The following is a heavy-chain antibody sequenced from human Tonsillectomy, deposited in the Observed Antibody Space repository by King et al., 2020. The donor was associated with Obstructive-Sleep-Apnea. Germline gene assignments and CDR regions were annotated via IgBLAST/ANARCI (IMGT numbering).Heavy chain of an antibody. V-gene: IGHV1-3*01. D-gene: IGHD3-22*01. Sequence: VQLVQSGAEVKKPGASVKISCKASGYTFTRSAMHWVRQAPGQRLEWMGWIDGGNGNTGYSQKFQARVTITGDTSASTAYMELSSLRSEDTAVYYCARGRGFDYYDSSGWIMDVWGQGTTVTVSS. CDR1: GYTFTRSA. CDR2: IDGGNGNT. CDR3: ARGRGFDYYDSSGWIMDV. J-gene: IGHJ6*02.